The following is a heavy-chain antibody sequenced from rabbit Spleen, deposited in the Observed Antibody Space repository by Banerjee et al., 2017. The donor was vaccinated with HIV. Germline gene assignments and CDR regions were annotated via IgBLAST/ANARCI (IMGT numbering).Heavy chain of an antibody. Sequence: QEQLVESGGGLVQPEGSLTLTCTASGFSFSSTYCMCWVRQAPGKGLEWIGCIYTGNVTPYYASWAKGRFTIPSHNAQNTVSLQMNSLTAADSATYFCARDASSSGYYRDTRLDLWGQGTLVTVS. CDR3: ARDASSSGYYRDTRLDL. D-gene: IGHD1-1*01. J-gene: IGHJ3*01. V-gene: IGHV1S45*01. CDR2: IYTGNVTP. CDR1: GFSFSSTYC.